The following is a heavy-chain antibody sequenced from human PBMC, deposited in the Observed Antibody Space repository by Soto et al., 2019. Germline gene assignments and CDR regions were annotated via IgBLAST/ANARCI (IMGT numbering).Heavy chain of an antibody. CDR3: ARLPIFGSDDAFDV. V-gene: IGHV5-51*01. Sequence: GESLKISCKGSGYSFTTHWIGWVRQMPGKGLEWMGIIYPGDPDTRYSPSFQGQVTISADKSISTAYLQWSSLKASDTAMYYCARLPIFGSDDAFDVWGQGTMLTVSS. J-gene: IGHJ3*01. D-gene: IGHD3-3*01. CDR1: GYSFTTHW. CDR2: IYPGDPDT.